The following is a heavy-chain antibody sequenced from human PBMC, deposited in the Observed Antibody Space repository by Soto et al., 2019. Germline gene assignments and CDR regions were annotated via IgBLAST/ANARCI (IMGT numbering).Heavy chain of an antibody. D-gene: IGHD6-6*01. CDR3: AKLGDIGGSSSYVYDY. V-gene: IGHV3-23*01. Sequence: EVQLLESGGGLVQPGGSLRLSCAASGFTFSSYAMSWVRQAPGKGLEWVSAISGSGGSTYYADSVKGRFTISRDNSKNTLYLQMNSLRAEDTAVYYCAKLGDIGGSSSYVYDYWGQGTLVTVSS. CDR2: ISGSGGST. J-gene: IGHJ4*02. CDR1: GFTFSSYA.